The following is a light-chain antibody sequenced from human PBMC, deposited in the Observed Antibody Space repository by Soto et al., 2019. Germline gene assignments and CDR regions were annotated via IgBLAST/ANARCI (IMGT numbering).Light chain of an antibody. CDR1: QSVSSN. V-gene: IGKV3-15*01. CDR3: QQRSNWPPT. Sequence: IVMTQSPATLSVSPWERATLSCRASQSVSSNLAWYQQKPGQAPRLLIYGASTRATGIPARFSGSGSGTDFTLTISSLEPEDFAVYYCQQRSNWPPTFGQGTRLEIK. CDR2: GAS. J-gene: IGKJ5*01.